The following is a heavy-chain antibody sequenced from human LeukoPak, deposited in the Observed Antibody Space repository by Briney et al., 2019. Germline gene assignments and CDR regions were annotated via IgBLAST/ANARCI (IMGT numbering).Heavy chain of an antibody. J-gene: IGHJ5*01. D-gene: IGHD3-10*01. V-gene: IGHV4-59*11. CDR3: ARLVWLGESPGSWFDS. Sequence: SETLSLTCSVSGGSITSHFWSWIRQPPGKGREWIGYIHYRGSTHYNPSLKSRVTISPATSKNTLFLKLNSVTAAATAVYYCARLVWLGESPGSWFDSWGQGTLVTVSS. CDR1: GGSITSHF. CDR2: IHYRGST.